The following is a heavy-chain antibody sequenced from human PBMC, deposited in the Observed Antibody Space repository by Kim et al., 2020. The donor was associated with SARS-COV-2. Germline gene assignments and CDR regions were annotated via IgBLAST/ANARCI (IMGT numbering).Heavy chain of an antibody. J-gene: IGHJ6*02. CDR3: TRYIPPVGVMDGMDV. Sequence: GGSLRLSCAASGFTFSTYGMHWVRQAPGKGLEWVSVIWYDGSNKYYADSVKGRFTISRDNSENTLYLQMNSLRAEDTAVYYCTRYIPPVGVMDGMDVWGQGTTVTVSS. D-gene: IGHD3-16*01. V-gene: IGHV3-33*01. CDR2: IWYDGSNK. CDR1: GFTFSTYG.